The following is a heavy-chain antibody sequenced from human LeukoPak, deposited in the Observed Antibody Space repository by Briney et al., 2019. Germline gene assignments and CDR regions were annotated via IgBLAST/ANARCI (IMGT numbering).Heavy chain of an antibody. D-gene: IGHD3-10*01. J-gene: IGHJ4*02. Sequence: SETLSLTCTVSGYSISTGYYWDWIRQPPGKGLEWIGTFYHSGSTNYNPSPKSRVTISVDTSKNQFSLKLSSVTAADTAVYYCAVRKGPYGSGSYYGYWGQGTLVTVSS. CDR2: FYHSGST. CDR3: AVRKGPYGSGSYYGY. CDR1: GYSISTGYY. V-gene: IGHV4-38-2*02.